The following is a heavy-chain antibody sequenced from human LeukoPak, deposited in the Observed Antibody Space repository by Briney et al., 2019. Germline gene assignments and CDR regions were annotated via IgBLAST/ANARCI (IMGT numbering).Heavy chain of an antibody. CDR2: ISSNGGST. J-gene: IGHJ4*02. CDR3: TRTNQSPWNPCGYFDY. Sequence: GGSLRLSCAASGFTFSSYAMHWVRQAPGKGLEYVSAISSNGGSTYYANSVKGRFTISRDNSKNTLYLQMGSLRAEDMAVYYCTRTNQSPWNPCGYFDYWGQGTLVTVSS. CDR1: GFTFSSYA. V-gene: IGHV3-64*01. D-gene: IGHD1-1*01.